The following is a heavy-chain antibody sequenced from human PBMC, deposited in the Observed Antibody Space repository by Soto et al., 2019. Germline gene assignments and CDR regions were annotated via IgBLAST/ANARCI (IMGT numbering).Heavy chain of an antibody. CDR3: AIRIGDYYDSSGYYFDY. Sequence: QVQLVQSGAAVKKPGSSVKVSCKASGGTFSSYAISWVRQAPGQGLEWMGGIIPIFGTANYAQKFQGRVTITADESTSTAYMELSSLRSEDTAVYYCAIRIGDYYDSSGYYFDYWGQGTLVTVSS. CDR2: IIPIFGTA. V-gene: IGHV1-69*12. CDR1: GGTFSSYA. D-gene: IGHD3-22*01. J-gene: IGHJ4*02.